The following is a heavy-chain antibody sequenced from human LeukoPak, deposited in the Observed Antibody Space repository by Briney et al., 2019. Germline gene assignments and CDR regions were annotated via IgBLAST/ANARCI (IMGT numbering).Heavy chain of an antibody. CDR1: GFTFNTYA. V-gene: IGHV3-23*01. CDR2: ISDSGGNT. Sequence: PGGSLRLSCAASGFTFNTYAMSWVRQAQWERLQWVSGISDSGGNTYYADSVRGRFTISRDNSKNTLYLQMNSLRAGDTAVYYCARHRSSWLIDYWGQGTLVTVSS. D-gene: IGHD6-6*01. CDR3: ARHRSSWLIDY. J-gene: IGHJ4*02.